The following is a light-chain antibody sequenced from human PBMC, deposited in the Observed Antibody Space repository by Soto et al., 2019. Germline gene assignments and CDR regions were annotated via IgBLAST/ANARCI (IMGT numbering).Light chain of an antibody. V-gene: IGKV3-15*01. CDR1: QSVSSK. CDR2: GVS. CDR3: QQRSNWPLT. Sequence: EIVMTQSPATLSVSPGERATLSCRASQSVSSKLAWFQQKPGQAPSLLIYGVSTRATGVPVRFSGSGSGTEFTLTINSLQSEDLAIYYCQQRSNWPLTFGGGTKVDIK. J-gene: IGKJ4*01.